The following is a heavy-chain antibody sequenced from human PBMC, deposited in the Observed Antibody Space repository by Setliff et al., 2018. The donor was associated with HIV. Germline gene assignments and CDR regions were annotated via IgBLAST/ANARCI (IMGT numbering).Heavy chain of an antibody. Sequence: GGSVRLSCAASGFTFSSYWMHWVRQAPGKGLVWVSRINSDGSSTSYADSVKGRFTISRDNAKNSLHLQMNSLRAEDTAVYFCTRDNSESYYLAPGDYWGQGTLVTVSS. D-gene: IGHD1-26*01. CDR1: GFTFSSYW. J-gene: IGHJ4*02. CDR2: INSDGSST. CDR3: TRDNSESYYLAPGDY. V-gene: IGHV3-74*01.